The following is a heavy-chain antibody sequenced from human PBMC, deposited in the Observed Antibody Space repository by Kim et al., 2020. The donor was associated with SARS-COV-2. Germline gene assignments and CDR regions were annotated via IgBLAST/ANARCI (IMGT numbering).Heavy chain of an antibody. V-gene: IGHV1-2*02. CDR3: ARWASIAARPGWFDP. Sequence: KSQGRVTMTRDTSISTAYMELSRLRSDDTAVYYCARWASIAARPGWFDPWGQGTLVTVSS. D-gene: IGHD6-6*01. J-gene: IGHJ5*02.